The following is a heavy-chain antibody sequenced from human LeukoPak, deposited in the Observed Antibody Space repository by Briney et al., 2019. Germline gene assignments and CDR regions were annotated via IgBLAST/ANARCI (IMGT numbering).Heavy chain of an antibody. CDR3: ARHFGSGTYPLEY. D-gene: IGHD3-10*01. V-gene: IGHV4-59*08. CDR2: IYYSGST. CDR1: GGSISGYY. Sequence: SETLSLTCTVSGGSISGYYWSWIRQPPGKGLEWIGYIYYSGSTNYSPSLESRVTISVGTSKNQFSLKLRSATAADTAVYYCARHFGSGTYPLEYWGQGTLVTVSS. J-gene: IGHJ4*02.